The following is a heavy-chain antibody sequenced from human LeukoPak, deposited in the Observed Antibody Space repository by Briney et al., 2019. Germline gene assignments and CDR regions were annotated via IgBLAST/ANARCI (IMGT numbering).Heavy chain of an antibody. Sequence: SETLSLTCTVSGGSISSYYWIWIRQPAGKGLEWIGRIYTSGSTNYNPSLKSRVTMSVDTSKNQFSLRLSSVTAADTAVYYCARVASDGWFFDYWGQGTLVTVSS. CDR1: GGSISSYY. CDR3: ARVASDGWFFDY. V-gene: IGHV4-4*07. CDR2: IYTSGST. D-gene: IGHD6-19*01. J-gene: IGHJ4*02.